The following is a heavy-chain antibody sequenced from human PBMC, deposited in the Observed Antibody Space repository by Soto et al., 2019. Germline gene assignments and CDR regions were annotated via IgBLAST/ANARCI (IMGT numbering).Heavy chain of an antibody. CDR1: GFTVSSNY. V-gene: IGHV3-53*01. J-gene: IGHJ4*02. CDR2: IYSGGST. Sequence: GGSLRLSXAASGFTVSSNYMSWVRQAPGKGLEWVSVIYSGGSTYYADSVKGRFTISRDNSKNTLYLQMNSLRAEDTAVYYCARERYLRYYFDYWGQGTLVTVSS. CDR3: ARERYLRYYFDY. D-gene: IGHD1-1*01.